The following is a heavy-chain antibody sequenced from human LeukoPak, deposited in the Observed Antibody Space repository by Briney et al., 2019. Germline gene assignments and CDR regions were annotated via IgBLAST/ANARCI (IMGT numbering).Heavy chain of an antibody. J-gene: IGHJ4*02. CDR1: GGSFSGYY. CDR2: INHSGST. CDR3: AREGGTPESYYYGSGSYYSDFIGY. V-gene: IGHV4-34*01. D-gene: IGHD3-10*01. Sequence: SETLSLTCAVYGGSFSGYYWSWIRQPPGKGLEWIGEINHSGSTNYNPSLKSRVTISVDTSKNQFSLELTSVTAADTAVYYCAREGGTPESYYYGSGSYYSDFIGYWGQGTLVTVSS.